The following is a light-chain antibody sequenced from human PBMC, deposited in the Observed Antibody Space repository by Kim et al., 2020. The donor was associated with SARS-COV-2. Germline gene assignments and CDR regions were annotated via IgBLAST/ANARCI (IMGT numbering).Light chain of an antibody. J-gene: IGLJ3*02. CDR3: AAWDDSLNGLV. CDR2: RNI. V-gene: IGLV1-47*01. CDR1: TSNIGSNY. Sequence: GQTVTISCSPGTSNIGSNYVWWCQQLPETAPKLLIYRNIQRPSGVPDRFSGSKSGTSGSLAISGLRPEDEGDYYCAAWDDSLNGLVFGGGTKLTVL.